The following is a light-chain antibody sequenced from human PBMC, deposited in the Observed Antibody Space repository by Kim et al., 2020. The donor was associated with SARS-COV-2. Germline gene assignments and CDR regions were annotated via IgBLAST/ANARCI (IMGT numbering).Light chain of an antibody. V-gene: IGLV1-47*02. CDR2: SNN. CDR1: SSNIGSNY. J-gene: IGLJ3*02. CDR3: AAWDDSLSGWV. Sequence: LTQPPSASGTPGQRVTISCSGSSSNIGSNYVYWYQQLPGTAPKLLIYSNNQRPSGVPDRFSGSKSGTSASLAISGLRSEDEADYYCAAWDDSLSGWVFGGGTQLTVL.